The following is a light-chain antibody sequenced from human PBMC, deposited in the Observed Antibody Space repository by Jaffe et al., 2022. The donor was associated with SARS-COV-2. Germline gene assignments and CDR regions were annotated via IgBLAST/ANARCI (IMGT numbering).Light chain of an antibody. CDR3: ATWDDSLNSWV. J-gene: IGLJ3*02. CDR2: TTN. Sequence: QSVLTQPPSASGTPGQRVTISCSGSNSNIASYIVNWYQQLPGAAPKLLIYTTNQRPSGVPDRFSGSKSGTSASLAISALQSEDEADYYCATWDDSLNSWVFGGGTKLTVL. V-gene: IGLV1-44*01. CDR1: NSNIASYI.